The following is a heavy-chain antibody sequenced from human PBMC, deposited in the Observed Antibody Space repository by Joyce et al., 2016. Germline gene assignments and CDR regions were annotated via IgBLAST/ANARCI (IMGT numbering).Heavy chain of an antibody. CDR2: ITPSSSYI. CDR3: ARENFAHAFDI. J-gene: IGHJ3*02. Sequence: EVQLVESGGGLVKPGGSLRLSCAASRFTFTTYSMHWVRQAPGKGLEWVSSITPSSSYIYYADSRKGRFTISRDNAKSSLYLQMNSLGAEDTAVYYCARENFAHAFDIWGQGTLVTVSS. V-gene: IGHV3-21*01. CDR1: RFTFTTYS.